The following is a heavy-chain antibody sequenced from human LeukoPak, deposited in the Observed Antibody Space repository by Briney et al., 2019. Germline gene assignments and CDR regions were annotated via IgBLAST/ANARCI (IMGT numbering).Heavy chain of an antibody. Sequence: GESLKISCKGSGYSFTSYWIGWVRQMPGKGLEWMGIINPGDSDTRYSPSFQGQVTTSVDKSINTAYLQWSSLKAPDTAVYFCATVPRIPAVGNTEYFRHWGQGTLVTVSS. CDR1: GYSFTSYW. D-gene: IGHD6-13*01. CDR2: INPGDSDT. CDR3: ATVPRIPAVGNTEYFRH. V-gene: IGHV5-51*01. J-gene: IGHJ1*01.